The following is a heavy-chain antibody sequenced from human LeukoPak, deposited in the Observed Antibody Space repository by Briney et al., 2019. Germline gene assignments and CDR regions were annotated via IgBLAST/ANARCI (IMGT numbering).Heavy chain of an antibody. D-gene: IGHD3-3*01. V-gene: IGHV4-4*02. Sequence: SGTLSLTCGVSGGSVINTNWWTWVRQPPGKGLEWSGEVHLDGRTNYNPSLESRLTMSVDVSENQVSLKLTSVTAADTAVYYCAREGGFYRPLDYSGQGTLVTVSS. CDR3: AREGGFYRPLDY. CDR2: VHLDGRT. J-gene: IGHJ4*02. CDR1: GGSVINTNW.